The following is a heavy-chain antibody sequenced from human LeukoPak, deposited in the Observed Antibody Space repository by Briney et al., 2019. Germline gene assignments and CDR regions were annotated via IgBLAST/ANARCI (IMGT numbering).Heavy chain of an antibody. J-gene: IGHJ4*02. CDR1: GVTFSSYA. D-gene: IGHD1-7*01. CDR2: ISYGGGTT. V-gene: IGHV3-30*04. Sequence: GGSLRLSCAASGVTFSSYAMHWVRQAPGKGLDWVAVISYGGGTTYYAHSVKGRFTISRDSSKNTVSLQMNSLRPEDTAVYYCARDKLRGAPDYLGHWGQGTPVTVSS. CDR3: ARDKLRGAPDYLGH.